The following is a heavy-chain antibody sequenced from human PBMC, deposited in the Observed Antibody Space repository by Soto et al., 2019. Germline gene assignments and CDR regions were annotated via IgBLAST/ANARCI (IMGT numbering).Heavy chain of an antibody. CDR1: GYTFTSYG. J-gene: IGHJ4*02. D-gene: IGHD3-22*01. V-gene: IGHV1-18*01. CDR2: ISAYNGNT. Sequence: QVQLVQSGAEVKKPGASVKVSCKASGYTFTSYGISWVRQAPGQGLEWMGWISAYNGNTNYAQKLQGRVTMTTDTSTSTAYMELRCLRSDDTAVYYCARGPTYYYDSSGYYSFAYWGQGTLVTVSS. CDR3: ARGPTYYYDSSGYYSFAY.